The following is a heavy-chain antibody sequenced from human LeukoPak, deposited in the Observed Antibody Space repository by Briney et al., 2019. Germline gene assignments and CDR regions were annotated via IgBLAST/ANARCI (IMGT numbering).Heavy chain of an antibody. CDR3: TSTSVEFWSGYSPLGY. J-gene: IGHJ4*02. CDR2: IYYSGST. CDR1: WRYLQSYY. Sequence: KPSETLSLTCTVWWRYLQSYYWRWIRQPPGKGLEWIGYIYYSGSTNYNPSLKSRVTISVDTSKNQFSLKLSSVPAAKTALYYCTSTSVEFWSGYSPLGYWGQGTLVTVSS. V-gene: IGHV4-59*01. D-gene: IGHD3-3*01.